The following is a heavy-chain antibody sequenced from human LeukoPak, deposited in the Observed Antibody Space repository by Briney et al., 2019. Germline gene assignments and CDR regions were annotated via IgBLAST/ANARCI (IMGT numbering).Heavy chain of an antibody. CDR2: ISYDGSNK. J-gene: IGHJ4*02. V-gene: IGHV3-30-3*01. CDR3: ARDTESL. D-gene: IGHD4-17*01. Sequence: GGSLRLSCAASGFTFSSYAMHWVRQAPGKGLEWVAVISYDGSNKYYADSVKGRFTISRDNSKNTLYLQMNSLRAEDTAVYYCARDTESLWGQGTLVTVSS. CDR1: GFTFSSYA.